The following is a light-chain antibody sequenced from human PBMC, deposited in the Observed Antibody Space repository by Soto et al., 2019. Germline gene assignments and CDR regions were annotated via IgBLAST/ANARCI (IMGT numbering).Light chain of an antibody. CDR3: QQYNNWPLT. V-gene: IGKV3-15*01. CDR1: QSVSSN. Sequence: EIAVTQSPATLSVSPEERATLSCRASQSVSSNLAWYQQKPGQAPRLLIYGASTRATGIPARFSGSGSGTEFTLTISSLQSEDFAVYYCQQYNNWPLTFGGGTKVEIK. CDR2: GAS. J-gene: IGKJ4*01.